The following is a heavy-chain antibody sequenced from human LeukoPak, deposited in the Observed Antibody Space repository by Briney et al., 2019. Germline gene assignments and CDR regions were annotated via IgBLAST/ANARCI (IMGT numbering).Heavy chain of an antibody. CDR1: GGSISSCGSY. D-gene: IGHD2-15*01. CDR2: IYYSGST. J-gene: IGHJ4*02. Sequence: SETLSLTCTVSGGSISSCGSYWRWLRQHPGKGLEWIGYIYYSGSTSYNPSLKSRVTISLDTSKNQFSLKLSSVTAADTAVYYCVRDCSGFYGDDKRVAYWGQGTLVTVSS. V-gene: IGHV4-31*03. CDR3: VRDCSGFYGDDKRVAY.